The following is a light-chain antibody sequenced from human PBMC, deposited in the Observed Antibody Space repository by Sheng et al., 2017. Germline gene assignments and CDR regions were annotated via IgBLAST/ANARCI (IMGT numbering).Light chain of an antibody. CDR1: TSTIGSNF. J-gene: IGLJ1*01. V-gene: IGLV1-51*02. CDR2: ETY. Sequence: QSVLTQPPSVSAAPGQTVTISCSGSTSTIGSNFVSWYRQLPGTVPKLVIYETYRRPSGIPDRFSGSKSGTSATLGITGLQTGDEAVYHCGTWDSALTTFVFGTGTKVTVL. CDR3: GTWDSALTTFV.